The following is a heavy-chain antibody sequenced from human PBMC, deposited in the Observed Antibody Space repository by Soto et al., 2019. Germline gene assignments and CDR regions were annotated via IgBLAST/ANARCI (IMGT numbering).Heavy chain of an antibody. J-gene: IGHJ3*02. CDR2: ISAYNGNT. CDR1: GYTFTSYG. V-gene: IGHV1-18*01. D-gene: IGHD3-3*01. CDR3: ARTRGFFGVVIDAFDI. Sequence: ASVKVSCKASGYTFTSYGISWVRQAPGQGLEWMGWISAYNGNTNYAQKLQGRVTMTTDTSTSTAYMELRSLRSDDTTVYYCARTRGFFGVVIDAFDIWGQGTMVTVSS.